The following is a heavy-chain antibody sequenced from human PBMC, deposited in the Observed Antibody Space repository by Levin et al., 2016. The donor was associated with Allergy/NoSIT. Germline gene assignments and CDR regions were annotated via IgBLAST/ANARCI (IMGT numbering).Heavy chain of an antibody. D-gene: IGHD3-3*01. Sequence: VRQAPGKGLEWVSAISGSGGSTYYADSVKGRFTISRDNSKNTLYLQMNSLRAEDTAVYYCAKEGVYSYDFWSGYYVGSLDYWGQGTLVTVSS. V-gene: IGHV3-23*01. CDR2: ISGSGGST. CDR3: AKEGVYSYDFWSGYYVGSLDY. J-gene: IGHJ4*02.